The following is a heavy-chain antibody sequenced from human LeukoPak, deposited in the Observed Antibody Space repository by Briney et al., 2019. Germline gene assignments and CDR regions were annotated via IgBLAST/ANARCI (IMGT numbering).Heavy chain of an antibody. CDR1: GYSFTSYW. Sequence: GESLKTSCKGSGYSFTSYWIGWVRQMPGKGLEWMGIIYPGDSDTRYSPSFQGQVTISADKSISTAYLQWSSLKASDTAMYYCARTPFYGANSGLDAFDIWGQGTMVTVSS. CDR3: ARTPFYGANSGLDAFDI. CDR2: IYPGDSDT. J-gene: IGHJ3*02. V-gene: IGHV5-51*01. D-gene: IGHD4-23*01.